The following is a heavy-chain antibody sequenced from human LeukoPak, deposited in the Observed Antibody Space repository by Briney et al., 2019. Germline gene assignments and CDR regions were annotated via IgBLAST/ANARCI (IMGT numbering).Heavy chain of an antibody. V-gene: IGHV3-23*01. D-gene: IGHD5-12*01. CDR3: AKDRAHVVPTMVLDY. CDR2: IRASGGST. CDR1: GFTFSNYA. Sequence: PGGSLRLSCEASGFTFSNYAMSAVRQATGEWLEWVSRIRASGGSTYHAVSVKGRFTIYRDKSKTSLFLQMNSLRAEDMAVYYCAKDRAHVVPTMVLDYWGQGILVTVSS. J-gene: IGHJ4*02.